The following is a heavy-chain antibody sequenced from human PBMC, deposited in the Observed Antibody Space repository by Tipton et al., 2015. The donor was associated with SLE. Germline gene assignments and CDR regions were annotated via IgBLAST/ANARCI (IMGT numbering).Heavy chain of an antibody. CDR2: ISSSSSYI. J-gene: IGHJ3*02. D-gene: IGHD6-19*01. Sequence: GSLRLSCAASGFTFSSYSMNWVRQAPGKGLEWVSSISSSSSYIYYADSVKGRFTISRDNAKNSLYLQMNSLRAEDTAVYYCARDKLSGWLHDAFDIWGQGTMVTVSS. V-gene: IGHV3-21*01. CDR1: GFTFSSYS. CDR3: ARDKLSGWLHDAFDI.